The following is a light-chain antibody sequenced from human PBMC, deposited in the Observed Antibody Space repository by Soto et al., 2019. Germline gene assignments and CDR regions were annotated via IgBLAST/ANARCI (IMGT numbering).Light chain of an antibody. J-gene: IGKJ5*01. Sequence: TQSPSSLSVSPGERVTLSCRASHSVSRNLAWYQQKPGQPHKLLIFGASSRATGIADKFSGSGSGTDFTLTISRMEPADFALYYCQNYGAAPITCGQWTRVEIK. CDR1: HSVSRN. CDR3: QNYGAAPIT. CDR2: GAS. V-gene: IGKV3-20*01.